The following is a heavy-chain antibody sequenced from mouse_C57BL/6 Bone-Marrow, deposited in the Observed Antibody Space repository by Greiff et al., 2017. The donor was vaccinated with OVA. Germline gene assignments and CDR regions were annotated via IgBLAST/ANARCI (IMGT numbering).Heavy chain of an antibody. Sequence: QVQLQQPGAELVRPGTSVKLSCKASGYTFTSYWMHWVKQRPGQGLEWIGVIDPSDSYTNYNQKFKGKATLTVDTSSSTAYMQLSSLTSEDSAVYYCARKFCPLNWDLDAMDYWGQGTSVTVSS. CDR2: IDPSDSYT. V-gene: IGHV1-59*01. D-gene: IGHD4-1*01. J-gene: IGHJ4*01. CDR3: ARKFCPLNWDLDAMDY. CDR1: GYTFTSYW.